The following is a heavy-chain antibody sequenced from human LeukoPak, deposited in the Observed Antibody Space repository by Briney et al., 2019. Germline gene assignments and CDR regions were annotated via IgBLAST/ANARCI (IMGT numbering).Heavy chain of an antibody. V-gene: IGHV1-3*01. CDR2: INAGNGNT. D-gene: IGHD6-6*01. CDR3: ATRPITAPAGLH. CDR1: GYTFTSYA. J-gene: IGHJ4*02. Sequence: ASVEVSCKASGYTFTSYAMHWVRQAPGQRLEWMGWINAGNGNTKYSQKFQGRVTITTDTSTGTAYMELRSLRSDDTAVYYCATRPITAPAGLHWGQGTLVTVSS.